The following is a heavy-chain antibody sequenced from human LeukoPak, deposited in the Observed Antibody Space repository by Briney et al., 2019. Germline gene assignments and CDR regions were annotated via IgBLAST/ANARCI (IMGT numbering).Heavy chain of an antibody. V-gene: IGHV1-2*02. CDR2: INPNSGGT. CDR3: ASHIIGYCSSTSCYELDY. Sequence: ASVKVSCKASGYTFTGYYMHWVRQAPGQGLEWMGWINPNSGGTNYAQKFQGRVTMTRDTSISTAYMELSRLRSDDTAVYYCASHIIGYCSSTSCYELDYWGQRTLVTVSS. CDR1: GYTFTGYY. J-gene: IGHJ4*02. D-gene: IGHD2-2*01.